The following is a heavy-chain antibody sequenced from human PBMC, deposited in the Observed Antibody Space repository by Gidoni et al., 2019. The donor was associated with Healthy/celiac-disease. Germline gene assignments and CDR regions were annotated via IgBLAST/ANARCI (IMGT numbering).Heavy chain of an antibody. CDR3: ARDDGPRVGYCSGGSCGFGY. Sequence: EVQLVESGGGLVQPGGSLRLSCAASGFTFSSYSMNWVRQAPGKGLEWVSYISSSSSTIYYADSVKGRFTISRDNAKNSLYLQMNSLRVEDTAVYYCARDDGPRVGYCSGGSCGFGYWGQGTLVTVSS. V-gene: IGHV3-48*01. J-gene: IGHJ4*02. CDR1: GFTFSSYS. D-gene: IGHD2-15*01. CDR2: ISSSSSTI.